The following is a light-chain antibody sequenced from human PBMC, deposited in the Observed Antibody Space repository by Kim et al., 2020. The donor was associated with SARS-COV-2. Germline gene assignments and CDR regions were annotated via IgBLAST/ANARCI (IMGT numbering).Light chain of an antibody. V-gene: IGLV1-40*01. Sequence: QRVTIACTGSSSNSGAYYDVHWYQQLPGTAPKRLIHGNTNRPSGVPDRFSGSKSGTSASLDITGLQAEDEAVYYCQSYDRSLSGSVFGGGTQLTVL. CDR1: SSNSGAYYD. CDR2: GNT. J-gene: IGLJ3*02. CDR3: QSYDRSLSGSV.